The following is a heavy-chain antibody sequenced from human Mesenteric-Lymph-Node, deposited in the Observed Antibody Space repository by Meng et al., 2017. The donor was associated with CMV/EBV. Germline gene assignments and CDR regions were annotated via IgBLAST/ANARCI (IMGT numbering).Heavy chain of an antibody. CDR2: IKDDGSEK. D-gene: IGHD3-3*01. J-gene: IGHJ6*02. V-gene: IGHV3-7*01. CDR3: ARRGAYDFWSGLGVRDYYYYGMDV. Sequence: GGSLRLSCAASGFTFSSHWMIWVRQAPGKGLEWVANIKDDGSEKYSVDSVKGRFTISRDNAKNSLYLQMNSLRAEDTAVYYCARRGAYDFWSGLGVRDYYYYGMDVWGQGTTVTVSS. CDR1: GFTFSSHW.